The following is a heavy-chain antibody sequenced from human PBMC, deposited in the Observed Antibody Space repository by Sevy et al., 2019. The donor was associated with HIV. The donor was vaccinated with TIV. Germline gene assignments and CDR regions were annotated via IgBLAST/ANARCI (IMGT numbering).Heavy chain of an antibody. CDR1: GDSITNYY. J-gene: IGHJ6*04. D-gene: IGHD2-21*01. CDR3: ARNSAYYYYGVDV. CDR2: HYYSGST. V-gene: IGHV4-59*01. Sequence: SETLSLICTVSGDSITNYYWSWIRQPPGKGLQWIGYHYYSGSTNYNPSLKSRVTISVDTSKNQISLKLSSVTAADTAVYYCARNSAYYYYGVDVWGAGTTVTVSS.